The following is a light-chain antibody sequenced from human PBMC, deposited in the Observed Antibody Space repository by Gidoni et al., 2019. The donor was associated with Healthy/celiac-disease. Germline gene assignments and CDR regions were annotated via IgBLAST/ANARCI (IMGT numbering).Light chain of an antibody. Sequence: QSAPTQPASVSGSPGQSITISCTGTSSDVGGYNYVSRYQQHPGKAPKLMVSEVSNRPSGVSSRFSGSKSGNTASLTISGLQAEDEADYYCSSYTSSSTPYVFGTGTKVTVL. CDR2: EVS. J-gene: IGLJ1*01. CDR1: SSDVGGYNY. V-gene: IGLV2-14*01. CDR3: SSYTSSSTPYV.